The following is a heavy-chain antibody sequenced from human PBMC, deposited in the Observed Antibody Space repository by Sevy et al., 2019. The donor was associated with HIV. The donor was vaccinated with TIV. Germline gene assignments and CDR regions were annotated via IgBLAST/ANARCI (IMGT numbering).Heavy chain of an antibody. V-gene: IGHV1-46*01. D-gene: IGHD4-17*01. J-gene: IGHJ5*02. Sequence: ASVKVSCKASGHTFSNYYMEWVRQAPGQGLEWMGRINTSGGSTRYAQKFQGRVTMTRDMSTSTVYMEVSSLRSEDTAVYYCASSSYGDYVGWFDPWGHGPQVTVSS. CDR1: GHTFSNYY. CDR2: INTSGGST. CDR3: ASSSYGDYVGWFDP.